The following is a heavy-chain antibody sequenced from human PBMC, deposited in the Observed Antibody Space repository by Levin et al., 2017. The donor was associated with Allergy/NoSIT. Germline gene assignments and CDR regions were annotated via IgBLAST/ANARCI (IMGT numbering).Heavy chain of an antibody. J-gene: IGHJ6*02. CDR1: GFTFSSFA. D-gene: IGHD1-14*01. V-gene: IGHV3-30*04. Sequence: GESLKISCAASGFTFSSFALHWVRQAPGKGLEWLAIISYDGESIYYADSVKGRFSISRDNSKNTVYLQVDSLRAEDTATYHCAVGIDSYYYALDVWGQGTAVTVSS. CDR2: ISYDGESI. CDR3: AVGIDSYYYALDV.